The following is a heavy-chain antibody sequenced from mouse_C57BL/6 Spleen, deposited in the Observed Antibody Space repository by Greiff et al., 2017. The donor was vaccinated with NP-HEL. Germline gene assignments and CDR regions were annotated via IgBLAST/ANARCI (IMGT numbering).Heavy chain of an antibody. D-gene: IGHD2-10*02. CDR1: GFNIKDDD. Sequence: EVQLQQSGAELVRPGASVKLSCTASGFNIKDDDIHWVKQRPEQGLEWIGWIDPGNGGTKYASKFQGKATLTADTSSNTAYLKLRSLTSEDTAVYYCTTTNSIPWYLDVWGTGTTVTVSS. CDR2: IDPGNGGT. V-gene: IGHV14-4*01. J-gene: IGHJ1*03. CDR3: TTTNSIPWYLDV.